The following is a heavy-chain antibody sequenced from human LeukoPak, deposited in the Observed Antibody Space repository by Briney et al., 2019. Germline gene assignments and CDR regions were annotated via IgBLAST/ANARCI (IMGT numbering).Heavy chain of an antibody. V-gene: IGHV3-21*01. CDR1: GFTFSSYS. Sequence: TGGSLRLSCAASGFTFSSYSMNWVGQAPGKGLEWVSSISSSSSYIYYADSVKGRFTISRDNAKNSLYLQMNSLRAEDTAVYYCARDGLAAAIFDYWGQGTLVTVSS. J-gene: IGHJ4*02. CDR2: ISSSSSYI. D-gene: IGHD6-13*01. CDR3: ARDGLAAAIFDY.